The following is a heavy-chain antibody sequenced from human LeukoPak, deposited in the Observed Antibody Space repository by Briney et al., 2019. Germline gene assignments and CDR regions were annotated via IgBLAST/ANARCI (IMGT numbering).Heavy chain of an antibody. D-gene: IGHD2-2*01. CDR2: IHQGGNEK. CDR3: ARGGCSSTSCYYTYDAFDI. J-gene: IGHJ3*02. V-gene: IGHV3-7*01. Sequence: GGSLRLSCAASGFTFSNYWMSWVRLAPGKGLEWVAFIHQGGNEKYYVDSVKGRFTISRDNANNSLFLQMNSLRAEDTAVYYCARGGCSSTSCYYTYDAFDIWGQGAMVTVSS. CDR1: GFTFSNYW.